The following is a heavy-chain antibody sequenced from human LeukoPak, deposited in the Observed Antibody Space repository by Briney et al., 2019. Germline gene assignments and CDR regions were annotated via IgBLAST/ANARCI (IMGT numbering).Heavy chain of an antibody. V-gene: IGHV1-69*13. J-gene: IGHJ5*02. CDR1: GGTFSSYA. D-gene: IGHD3-3*01. Sequence: GASVKVSCKASGGTFSSYAISWVRQAPGQGLEWMGGIIHIFGTANCAQKFQGRVTITSDESTSTAYMELSSLRSEDTAVYYCARGGGYDFSYWFDPWGQGTLVTVSS. CDR2: IIHIFGTA. CDR3: ARGGGYDFSYWFDP.